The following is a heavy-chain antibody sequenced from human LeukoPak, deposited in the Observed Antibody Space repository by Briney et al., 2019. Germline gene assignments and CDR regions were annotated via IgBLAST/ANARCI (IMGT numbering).Heavy chain of an antibody. D-gene: IGHD3-22*01. Sequence: GRSLRLSCAASGFTFSSYAMHWVRQAPGKGLEWVAVISYDGSNKYYADSVKGRFTISRDNSKNTLYLQMNSLRAEDTAVYYCARGDCYDSSGYLDYWGQGTLVTVSS. CDR2: ISYDGSNK. J-gene: IGHJ4*02. CDR3: ARGDCYDSSGYLDY. V-gene: IGHV3-30*04. CDR1: GFTFSSYA.